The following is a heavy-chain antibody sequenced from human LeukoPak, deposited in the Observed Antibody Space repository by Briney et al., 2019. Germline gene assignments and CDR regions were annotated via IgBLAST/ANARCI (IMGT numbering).Heavy chain of an antibody. V-gene: IGHV4-59*01. CDR1: GGSISSYY. J-gene: IGHJ6*03. D-gene: IGHD5-24*01. Sequence: SETLSLTCTVSGGSISSYYWSWIRQPPGKGLEWIGYIYYSGSTNYNPSLKSRVTISVDTSKNQFSLKLSSVAAADTAVYYCARGWLATGYYYYMDVWGKGTTVTISS. CDR3: ARGWLATGYYYYMDV. CDR2: IYYSGST.